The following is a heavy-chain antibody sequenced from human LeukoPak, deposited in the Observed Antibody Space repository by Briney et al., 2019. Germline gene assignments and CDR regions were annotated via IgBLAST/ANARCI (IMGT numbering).Heavy chain of an antibody. V-gene: IGHV4-4*07. CDR2: IYTSGST. D-gene: IGHD3-3*01. CDR3: ARDPTIFGAQSSYYFDY. J-gene: IGHJ4*02. CDR1: GGSISSYY. Sequence: SETLSLTCTVSGGSISSYYWSWIRQPAGKGLEWIGRIYTSGSTNYNLSLKSRVTISVDKSKNQFSLKLSSVTAADTAVYCCARDPTIFGAQSSYYFDYWGQGTLVTVSS.